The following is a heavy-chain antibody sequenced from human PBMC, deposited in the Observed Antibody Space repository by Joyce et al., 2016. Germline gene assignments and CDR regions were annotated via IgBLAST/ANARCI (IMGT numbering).Heavy chain of an antibody. CDR2: MTPNSGNT. Sequence: QVQLVQSGAEVKKPGASVKVSCKASGYTFTNFDINWVLQAPGQGLEGLGWMTPNSGNTGYAQNFQGRVTMTRDTSISTAYMELSSLRSEDTAVYFCARNKYGTGDFDFWGQGTPVTVSS. J-gene: IGHJ4*02. D-gene: IGHD7-27*01. V-gene: IGHV1-8*01. CDR1: GYTFTNFD. CDR3: ARNKYGTGDFDF.